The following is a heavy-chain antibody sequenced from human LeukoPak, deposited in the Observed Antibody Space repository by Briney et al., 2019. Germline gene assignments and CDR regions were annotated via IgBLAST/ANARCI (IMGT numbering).Heavy chain of an antibody. V-gene: IGHV3-23*01. Sequence: GGSLRLSCAASGFTFSTYTMHWVRQAPGKGLDWVSGIVGSNAKTYYADSVKGRFTISRDDSKNTLYLQMNSLRADDTAVYFCAKDYRPDGYNDLDYWGQGTQVTVSS. CDR1: GFTFSTYT. CDR3: AKDYRPDGYNDLDY. J-gene: IGHJ4*02. D-gene: IGHD5-24*01. CDR2: IVGSNAKT.